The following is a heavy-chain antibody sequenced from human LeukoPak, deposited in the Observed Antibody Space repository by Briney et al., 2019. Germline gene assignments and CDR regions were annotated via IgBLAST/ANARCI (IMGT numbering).Heavy chain of an antibody. CDR2: IYFGGST. V-gene: IGHV4-38-2*02. D-gene: IGHD3-10*01. J-gene: IGHJ3*02. Sequence: KSSETLSLTCTVSGYTISSGYSWGWIRQPPGKGLEWIASIYFGGSTYYNPSLKSRVTISVDTSKSQLSLIMTSVTAADTAVYYCARIRGGLTVVPTRSDIWGQGTMLTVSS. CDR1: GYTISSGYS. CDR3: ARIRGGLTVVPTRSDI.